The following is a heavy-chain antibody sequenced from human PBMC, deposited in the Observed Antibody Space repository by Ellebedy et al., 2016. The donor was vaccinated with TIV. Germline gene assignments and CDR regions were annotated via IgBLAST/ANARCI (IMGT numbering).Heavy chain of an antibody. D-gene: IGHD4-23*01. Sequence: GGSLRLTXAASGFTFSSYWMSWVRQAPGKGLEWVANIKQDGSEKYYVDSVRGRFTISRDNAKNSLYLQMNSLRAEDTAVYYCLKGGGYWGQGTLVTVSS. J-gene: IGHJ4*02. CDR3: LKGGGY. CDR1: GFTFSSYW. CDR2: IKQDGSEK. V-gene: IGHV3-7*01.